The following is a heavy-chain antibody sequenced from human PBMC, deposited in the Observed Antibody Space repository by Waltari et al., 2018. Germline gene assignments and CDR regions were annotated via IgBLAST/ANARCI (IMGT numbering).Heavy chain of an antibody. D-gene: IGHD1-26*01. CDR1: GYSISSGYW. J-gene: IGHJ5*02. CDR3: ANNEWGLPVS. CDR2: IYYTSGYT. V-gene: IGHV4-38-2*01. Sequence: QVQLQESGPGLVKPSETLSLTCSVSGYSISSGYWWGWIRQPPGKGLEWIASIYYTSGYTQYTPSLRSRANISSDTSKNQFSLRLTAVTAADTAVYYCANNEWGLPVSWGQGTLVTVSS.